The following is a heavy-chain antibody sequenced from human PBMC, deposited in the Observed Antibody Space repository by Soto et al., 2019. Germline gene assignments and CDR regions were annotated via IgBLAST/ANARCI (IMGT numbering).Heavy chain of an antibody. CDR3: ARDAGLVVVVPAAEFDY. D-gene: IGHD2-2*01. CDR2: ISYDGSNK. V-gene: IGHV3-30-3*01. J-gene: IGHJ4*02. Sequence: RLSCAASGFTFSSYAMHWVRQAPGKGLEWVAVISYDGSNKYYADSVKGRFTISRDNSKNTLYLQMNSLRAEDTAVYYCARDAGLVVVVPAAEFDYWGQGTLVTVS. CDR1: GFTFSSYA.